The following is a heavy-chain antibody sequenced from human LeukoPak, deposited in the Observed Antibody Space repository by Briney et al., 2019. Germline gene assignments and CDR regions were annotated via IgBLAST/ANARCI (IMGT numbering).Heavy chain of an antibody. D-gene: IGHD3-16*01. CDR2: IDPSDSYT. Sequence: GESLKISCKGSGYSFTTYWISWVRQMPGKGLDWMGRIDPSDSYTNYSPSFQGHVTISADKSISTAYLQWSSLKASDTAIYYRARQGGSPKFDYWGQGTLVTVSS. J-gene: IGHJ4*02. CDR3: ARQGGSPKFDY. CDR1: GYSFTTYW. V-gene: IGHV5-10-1*01.